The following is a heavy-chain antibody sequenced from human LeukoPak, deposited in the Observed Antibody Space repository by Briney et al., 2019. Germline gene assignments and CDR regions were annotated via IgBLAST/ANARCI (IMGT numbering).Heavy chain of an antibody. CDR3: ASSPFSTYCFDY. Sequence: PGGSLRLSCAASGFTVSTNYMSWVRQAPGKGLEWVSVIYSGGNTYYADSVKGRFTISRDNSKNTLYLQMSSLTAEDTAVYYCASSPFSTYCFDYWGQGTLVTVSS. V-gene: IGHV3-66*01. CDR2: IYSGGNT. J-gene: IGHJ4*02. CDR1: GFTVSTNY.